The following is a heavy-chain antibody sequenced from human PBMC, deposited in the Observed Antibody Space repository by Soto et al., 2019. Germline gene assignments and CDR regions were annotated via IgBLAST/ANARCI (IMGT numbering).Heavy chain of an antibody. CDR1: GFTFSSYA. V-gene: IGHV3-30-3*01. CDR3: ARGTTPYYYDSSGYPFDY. D-gene: IGHD3-22*01. CDR2: ISYDGSNK. J-gene: IGHJ4*02. Sequence: PGGSLRLSCAASGFTFSSYAMHWVRQAPGKGLEWVAVISYDGSNKYYADPVKGRFTISRDNSKNTLYLQMNSLRAEDTAVYYCARGTTPYYYDSSGYPFDYWGQGTLVTVSS.